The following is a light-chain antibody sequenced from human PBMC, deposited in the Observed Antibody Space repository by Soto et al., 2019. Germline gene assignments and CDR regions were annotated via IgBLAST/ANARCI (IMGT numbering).Light chain of an antibody. CDR1: QNINTNY. CDR2: GAS. J-gene: IGKJ1*01. Sequence: DIVLTQSPGTLSLSPGERATLSCRASQNINTNYLARYQQKSGQAPRLVIYGASSRAPGVPDRFSGSGSEADCTLTINRLEPEDVAVYYCQQYGSAPWTFGQGTKVEIK. V-gene: IGKV3-20*01. CDR3: QQYGSAPWT.